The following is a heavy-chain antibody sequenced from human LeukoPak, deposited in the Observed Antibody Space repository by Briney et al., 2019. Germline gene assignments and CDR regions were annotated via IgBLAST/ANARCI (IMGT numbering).Heavy chain of an antibody. D-gene: IGHD3-10*01. CDR3: TTEVGIGPRSYW. CDR1: GYTLTELS. J-gene: IGHJ4*02. CDR2: YDPEHGET. V-gene: IGHV1-24*01. Sequence: ASVKVSCKVSGYTLTELSMHWVRQAPGKGLEWMGGYDPEHGETIYAQRFQGRVTMTEDTSTDTSYMELSSLRSEDTAVFYCTTEVGIGPRSYWWGQGTLVAVSS.